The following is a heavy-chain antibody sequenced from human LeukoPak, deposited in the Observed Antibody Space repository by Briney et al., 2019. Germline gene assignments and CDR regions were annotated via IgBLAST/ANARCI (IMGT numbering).Heavy chain of an antibody. J-gene: IGHJ5*02. CDR3: ARGGRATVTT. CDR2: IYYSGST. D-gene: IGHD4-17*01. Sequence: PSETLSLTCTVSGGPNSSSSYYWGWIRQPPEKGREWIGSIYYSGSTYYNPPLKSRVTISVDTSKNQFSLKLSSVTAADTAVYYCARGGRATVTTWGQGTLVTVSS. V-gene: IGHV4-39*01. CDR1: GGPNSSSSYY.